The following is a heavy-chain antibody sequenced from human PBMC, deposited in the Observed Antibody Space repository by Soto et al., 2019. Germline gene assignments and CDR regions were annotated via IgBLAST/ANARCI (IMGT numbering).Heavy chain of an antibody. Sequence: EVQLLESGGGLVQPGGSLRLSCAASGVTFSSYAMSWVRQAPGKGLEWVSAISGSGGSTYYADSVKGRFTISRDNSKNPLYMQMNSLRAEDTAVYYCAKGGSRYCSSTSCYADYWGQGTLVTVSS. CDR1: GVTFSSYA. V-gene: IGHV3-23*01. J-gene: IGHJ4*02. CDR3: AKGGSRYCSSTSCYADY. CDR2: ISGSGGST. D-gene: IGHD2-2*01.